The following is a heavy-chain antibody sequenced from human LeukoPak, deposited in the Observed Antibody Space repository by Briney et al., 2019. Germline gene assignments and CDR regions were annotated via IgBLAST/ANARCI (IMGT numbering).Heavy chain of an antibody. CDR1: GFTFNNYA. CDR3: ATEKEDAFDI. CDR2: LSGGGGST. Sequence: GGSLRLSCVASGFTFNNYAMSWVRQAPGKGLEWVSGLSGGGGSTYYADSVKGRFTISRDNSKNTLYLQMNSLRAEDTAMYYCATEKEDAFDIWGQGTMVTVSS. V-gene: IGHV3-23*01. J-gene: IGHJ3*02.